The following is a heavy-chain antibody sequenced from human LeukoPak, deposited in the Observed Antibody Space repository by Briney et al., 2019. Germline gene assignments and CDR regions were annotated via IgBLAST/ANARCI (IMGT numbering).Heavy chain of an antibody. CDR2: IYYSGST. D-gene: IGHD6-19*01. CDR3: ARQGRAVADHNWFDR. J-gene: IGHJ5*02. V-gene: IGHV4-39*01. CDR1: GGSISSSSYY. Sequence: SETLSLTCTVSGGSISSSSYYWGWIRQPPGKGMDWIGSIYYSGSTYYNPSLKSRVTISVDTSKNQFSLKLSSVTAADTAVYYCARQGRAVADHNWFDRWGQGTLVTVSS.